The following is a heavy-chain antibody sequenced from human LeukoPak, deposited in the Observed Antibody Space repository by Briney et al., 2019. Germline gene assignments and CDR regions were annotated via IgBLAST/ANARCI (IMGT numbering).Heavy chain of an antibody. CDR2: ISSSSSYI. Sequence: GGSLRLSCAASGFTFSSYSMNWVRQAPGNGLEWVSSISSSSSYIYYADSVKGRFTISRDNAKNSLYLQMNSLRAEDTAVYYCARGHRYDAFDIWGQGTMVTVSS. CDR1: GFTFSSYS. CDR3: ARGHRYDAFDI. J-gene: IGHJ3*02. V-gene: IGHV3-21*01.